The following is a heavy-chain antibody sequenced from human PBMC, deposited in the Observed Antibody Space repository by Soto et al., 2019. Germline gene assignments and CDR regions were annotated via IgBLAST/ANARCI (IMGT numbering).Heavy chain of an antibody. V-gene: IGHV1-46*01. CDR3: ARGGFVADYGGSPLDY. J-gene: IGHJ4*02. D-gene: IGHD4-17*01. Sequence: GASVKVSCKASGYTFTSYYMHWVRQAPGQGLEWMGIINPSGGSTSYAQKFQGRVTMTRDTSTSTVYMELSSLRSEDTAVYYCARGGFVADYGGSPLDYWGQGTLVTVSS. CDR2: INPSGGST. CDR1: GYTFTSYY.